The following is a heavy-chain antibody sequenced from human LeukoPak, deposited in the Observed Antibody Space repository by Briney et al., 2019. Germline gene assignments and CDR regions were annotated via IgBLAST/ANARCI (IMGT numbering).Heavy chain of an antibody. D-gene: IGHD3-10*01. CDR3: ARFGELFFMDV. Sequence: SETLSLTCTVSGGSISSGGYYWSWIRQHPGKGLEWIGYIYYSGGTYYNPSLKSRVTISVDTSKNQFSLKLSSVTAADTAVYYCARFGELFFMDVWGKGTTVTVSS. CDR2: IYYSGGT. J-gene: IGHJ6*03. V-gene: IGHV4-31*03. CDR1: GGSISSGGYY.